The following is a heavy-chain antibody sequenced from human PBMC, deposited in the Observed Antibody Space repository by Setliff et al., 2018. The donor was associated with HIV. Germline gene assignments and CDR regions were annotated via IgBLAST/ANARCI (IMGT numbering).Heavy chain of an antibody. CDR3: ARVGERWLQFYYFDN. J-gene: IGHJ4*02. V-gene: IGHV1-2*06. Sequence: ASVKVSCKASGYTFTGNYMHWVRQAPGQGLEWMGRINPNSGGTNYAQKFQGRVTMTRDTSISTAYMELNRLTFEDTALYYCARVGERWLQFYYFDNWGQGTLVTVSS. CDR1: GYTFTGNY. D-gene: IGHD4-17*01. CDR2: INPNSGGT.